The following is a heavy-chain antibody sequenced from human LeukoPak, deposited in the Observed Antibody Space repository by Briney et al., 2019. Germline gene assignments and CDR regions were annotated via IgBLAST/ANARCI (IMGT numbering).Heavy chain of an antibody. D-gene: IGHD2-2*02. CDR3: ARGYCSSTSCYTCFDY. CDR2: INPNSGGT. Sequence: ASVKVSCKASGYTFTGYYMHWVRQAPGQRLEWMGWINPNSGGTNYAQKFQGRVTMTRDTSISTAYMELSRLRSDDTAVYYCARGYCSSTSCYTCFDYWGQGTLVTVSS. CDR1: GYTFTGYY. J-gene: IGHJ4*02. V-gene: IGHV1-2*02.